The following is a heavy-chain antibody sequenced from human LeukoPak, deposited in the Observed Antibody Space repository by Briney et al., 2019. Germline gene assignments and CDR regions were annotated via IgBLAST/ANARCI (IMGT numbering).Heavy chain of an antibody. Sequence: GSLRLSCAASGFTVSDTYMRWVRQPPGKGLEWIGEIYHSGSTNYNPSLKSRVTISVDKSKNQFSLKLSSVTAADTAVYYCARDIAAAGTYYFAYWGQGTLVTVSS. CDR2: IYHSGST. D-gene: IGHD6-13*01. CDR1: GFTVSDTYM. CDR3: ARDIAAAGTYYFAY. J-gene: IGHJ4*02. V-gene: IGHV4-4*02.